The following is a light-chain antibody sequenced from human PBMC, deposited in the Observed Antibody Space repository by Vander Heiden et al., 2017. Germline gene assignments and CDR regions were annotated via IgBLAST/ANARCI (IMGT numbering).Light chain of an antibody. CDR3: QQSYSLPLT. CDR2: GSS. Sequence: DIQMTQSPSSLSASVGDSVSITCRPSQYINNYVHWYQQKPAKAPNLLISGSSTLQSGVPSRFSGSGSGTDFTLTISNLHPEDFATYYCQQSYSLPLTFGGGTKVEI. J-gene: IGKJ4*01. CDR1: QYINNY. V-gene: IGKV1-39*01.